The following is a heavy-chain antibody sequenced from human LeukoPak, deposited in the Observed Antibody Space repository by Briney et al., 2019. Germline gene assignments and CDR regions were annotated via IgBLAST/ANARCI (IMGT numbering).Heavy chain of an antibody. CDR2: LDWDDDK. J-gene: IGHJ6*03. CDR1: GFSLSTSGMC. D-gene: IGHD6-19*01. Sequence: SGPTLVNPTQTLTLTCTFSGFSLSTSGMCVSWIRQPPGKALEWLARLDWDDDKYYSTSLKTRLTISKDTSKNQVVLTMTNMEPVDTATYYCARIGVSIAVAGGYYYYMDVWGKGTTVTISS. V-gene: IGHV2-70*11. CDR3: ARIGVSIAVAGGYYYYMDV.